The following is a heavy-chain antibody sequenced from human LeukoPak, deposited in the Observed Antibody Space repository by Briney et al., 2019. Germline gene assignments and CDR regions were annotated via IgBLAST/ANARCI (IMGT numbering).Heavy chain of an antibody. CDR3: ARGVRYGSGYYYFDY. Sequence: SETLSLTCAVYGGSFSGYYWSWIRQPPGKGLEWIGEINHSGSTNYNPSLKSRVTIAVDTSKNQFSLKLSSVTAADTAVYYCARGVRYGSGYYYFDYWGQGTLVTVSS. V-gene: IGHV4-34*01. J-gene: IGHJ4*02. CDR1: GGSFSGYY. CDR2: INHSGST. D-gene: IGHD3-22*01.